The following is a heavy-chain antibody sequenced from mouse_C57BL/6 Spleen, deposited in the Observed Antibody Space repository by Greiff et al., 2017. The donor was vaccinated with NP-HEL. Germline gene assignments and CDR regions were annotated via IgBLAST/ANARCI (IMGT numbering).Heavy chain of an antibody. CDR2: ISDGGSYT. V-gene: IGHV5-4*03. D-gene: IGHD4-1*01. J-gene: IGHJ2*01. CDR3: ARNWDEGDYFDY. CDR1: GFTFSSYA. Sequence: DVKLVESGGGLVKPGGSLKLSCAASGFTFSSYAMSWVRQTPEKRLEWVATISDGGSYTYYPDKVNGRFTISRDNAKNNLYLQMSHRKSEDTAMYYCARNWDEGDYFDYWGQGTTLTVSS.